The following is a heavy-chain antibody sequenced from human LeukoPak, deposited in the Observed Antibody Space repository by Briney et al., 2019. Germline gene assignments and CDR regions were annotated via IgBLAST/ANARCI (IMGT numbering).Heavy chain of an antibody. D-gene: IGHD3-3*01. Sequence: SETLSLTCTVSGGSISNYYWGWIRQPPGKGLEWIGSIYHSGSTYYNPSLKSRVTISVDTSKNQFSLKLSSVTAADTAVYYCARASVRFLEWSHRIGYYFDYWGQGTLVTVSS. J-gene: IGHJ4*02. CDR3: ARASVRFLEWSHRIGYYFDY. CDR1: GGSISNYY. V-gene: IGHV4-39*07. CDR2: IYHSGST.